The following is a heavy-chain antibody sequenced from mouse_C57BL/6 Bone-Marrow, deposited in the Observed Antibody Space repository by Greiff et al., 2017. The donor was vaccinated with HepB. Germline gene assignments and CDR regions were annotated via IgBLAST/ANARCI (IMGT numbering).Heavy chain of an antibody. CDR3: ARWKDYGPSGYAMDY. D-gene: IGHD1-1*02. V-gene: IGHV1-26*01. Sequence: EVQLQQSGPELVKPGASVKISCKASGYTFTDYYMNWVKQSHGKSLEWIGDINHNNGGTSYNQKFKGKATLTVDKSSSTAYMELRSLTSEDSAVYYCARWKDYGPSGYAMDYWGQGTSVTVSS. J-gene: IGHJ4*01. CDR1: GYTFTDYY. CDR2: INHNNGGT.